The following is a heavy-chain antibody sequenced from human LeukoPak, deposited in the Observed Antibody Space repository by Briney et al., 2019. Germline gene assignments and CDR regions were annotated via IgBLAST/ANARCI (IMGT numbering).Heavy chain of an antibody. Sequence: GASVKVSCKASGYTFTGYYMHWVRQAPGQGLEWMGWINPNSGGTNYAQKFQGRVTMTRDTSISTAYMELSRLRSGDTAVYYCASVRYSYGSRYYYFDYWGQGTLVTVSS. CDR3: ASVRYSYGSRYYYFDY. J-gene: IGHJ4*02. CDR2: INPNSGGT. V-gene: IGHV1-2*02. D-gene: IGHD5-18*01. CDR1: GYTFTGYY.